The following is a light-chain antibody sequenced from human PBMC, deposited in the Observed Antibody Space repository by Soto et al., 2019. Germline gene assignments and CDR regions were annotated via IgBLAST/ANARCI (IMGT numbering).Light chain of an antibody. CDR3: QQYGSSPTCT. CDR1: QSVSSSY. Sequence: EIVLTQSPGTLSLSPGERATLSSRASQSVSSSYLAWYQQKPGQAPRLLIYGASSRATGIPDRFSGSGSGTDFTLTISRLEPEDFAVYYCQQYGSSPTCTFGGGTKVEIK. V-gene: IGKV3-20*01. J-gene: IGKJ4*01. CDR2: GAS.